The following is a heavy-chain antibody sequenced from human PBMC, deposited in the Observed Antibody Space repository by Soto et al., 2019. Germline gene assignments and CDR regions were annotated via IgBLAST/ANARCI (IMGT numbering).Heavy chain of an antibody. Sequence: GGSLRLSCVASEFAFSSYWMHWVRQTPGNGLVWVSRVNEDGSFTSYADSVKGRFTIFRDNAKNTLYLQMNSLRAEDTAVYYCERDLSGRADVWGQGTTVTVSS. D-gene: IGHD3-10*01. J-gene: IGHJ6*02. CDR3: ERDLSGRADV. CDR1: EFAFSSYW. V-gene: IGHV3-74*01. CDR2: VNEDGSFT.